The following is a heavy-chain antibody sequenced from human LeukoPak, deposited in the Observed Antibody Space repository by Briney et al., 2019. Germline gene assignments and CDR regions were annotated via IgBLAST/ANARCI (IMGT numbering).Heavy chain of an antibody. CDR2: INHSGST. J-gene: IGHJ4*02. Sequence: SETLSLTCAVYGGSFSGYYWSWIRQPPGKGLEWIGEINHSGSTNYNPSLKSRVTISVDTSKNQFSLKLSSVTAADTAVYYCARGWVVGATIDYWGQGTPVTVSS. V-gene: IGHV4-34*01. CDR1: GGSFSGYY. CDR3: ARGWVVGATIDY. D-gene: IGHD1-26*01.